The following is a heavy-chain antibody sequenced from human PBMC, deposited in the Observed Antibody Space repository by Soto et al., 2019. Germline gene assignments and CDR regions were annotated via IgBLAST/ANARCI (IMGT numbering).Heavy chain of an antibody. Sequence: QVQLVQSGAEVRQPASSVKVSCKTSGGTFSSYAISWVRQAPGQGLEWMGGIVPIVDTSTYAQKFQGRVTITADECTSTVYMELGSLISDDSAVYYCVRVVAIPGSPDNWGQGTLVTVSS. J-gene: IGHJ4*02. CDR2: IVPIVDTS. V-gene: IGHV1-69*12. CDR3: VRVVAIPGSPDN. D-gene: IGHD2-15*01. CDR1: GGTFSSYA.